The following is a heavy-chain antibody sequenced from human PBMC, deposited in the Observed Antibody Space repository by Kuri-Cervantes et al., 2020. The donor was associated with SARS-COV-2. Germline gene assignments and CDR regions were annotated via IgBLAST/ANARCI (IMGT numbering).Heavy chain of an antibody. CDR1: GVSVSRGSYT. V-gene: IGHV4-61*09. CDR3: GKVSWLQLWRRHSDS. D-gene: IGHD5-24*01. Sequence: SCDVSGVSVSRGSYTWSWIRQPAGKGLEWIGHLDTSGSPTYNPSLRGRVTISLDPSNNRFSLSLTSTTAADTAVYYCGKVSWLQLWRRHSDSWGQGALVTVSS. CDR2: LDTSGSP. J-gene: IGHJ4*02.